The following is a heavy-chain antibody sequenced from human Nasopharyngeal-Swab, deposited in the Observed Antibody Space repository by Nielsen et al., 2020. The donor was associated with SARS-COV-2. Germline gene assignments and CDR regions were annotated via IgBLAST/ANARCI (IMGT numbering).Heavy chain of an antibody. CDR2: ISYDGSNK. CDR1: GFTSSIYA. V-gene: IGHV3-30-3*01. Sequence: GGSLRLSCAASGFTSSIYATHWVRPAPGKGMEWVAVISYDGSNKYYADSVKGRSTISRNNSNNPQYLQMNSLRAEDTAGYYCASDQPVYSFDYWGQGTLVTVSS. J-gene: IGHJ4*02. CDR3: ASDQPVYSFDY.